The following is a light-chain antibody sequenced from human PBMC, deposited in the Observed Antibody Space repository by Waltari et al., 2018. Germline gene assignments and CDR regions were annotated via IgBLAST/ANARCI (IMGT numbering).Light chain of an antibody. Sequence: DIQMTQSPSSLSASVGDRVPTTCRASQSIGTYLNWYQHKPGRAPELLIYAASTLQGGVPSRCSGSGSETHFTLAISSLQREDFATYYCQQSYTTPRTFGQGTKVEIK. J-gene: IGKJ1*01. V-gene: IGKV1-39*01. CDR2: AAS. CDR1: QSIGTY. CDR3: QQSYTTPRT.